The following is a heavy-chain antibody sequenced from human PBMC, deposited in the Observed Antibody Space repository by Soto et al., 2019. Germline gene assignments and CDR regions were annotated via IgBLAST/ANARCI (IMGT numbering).Heavy chain of an antibody. CDR2: IWYDGSNK. J-gene: IGHJ6*02. Sequence: GGSLRLSCAASGFTFSSYGMHWVRQAPGKGLEWVAVIWYDGSNKYYADSVKGRFTISRDNSKNTLYLQMNSLRAEDTAVYYCAREAGGTMVRGVIYYYYYGMDVWGQGTTVTVSS. D-gene: IGHD3-10*01. V-gene: IGHV3-33*01. CDR1: GFTFSSYG. CDR3: AREAGGTMVRGVIYYYYYGMDV.